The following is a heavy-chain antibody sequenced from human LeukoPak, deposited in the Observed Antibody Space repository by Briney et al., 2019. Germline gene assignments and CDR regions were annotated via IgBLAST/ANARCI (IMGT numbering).Heavy chain of an antibody. Sequence: SVKVSRKASGGTFSSYAISWVRQAPGQGLEWMGGIIPIFGTANYAQKFQGRVTITADESTSTAYMELSSLRSEDTAVYYCAGGIAAAGSFDYWGQGTLVTVSS. D-gene: IGHD6-13*01. CDR2: IIPIFGTA. J-gene: IGHJ4*02. V-gene: IGHV1-69*13. CDR3: AGGIAAAGSFDY. CDR1: GGTFSSYA.